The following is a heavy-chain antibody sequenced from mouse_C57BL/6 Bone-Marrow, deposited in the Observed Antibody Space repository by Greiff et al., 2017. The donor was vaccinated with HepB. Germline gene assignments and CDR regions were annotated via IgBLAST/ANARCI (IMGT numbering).Heavy chain of an antibody. Sequence: EVKLMESGGGLVKPGGSLKLSCAASGFTLSSYAMSWVRQTPEKRLEWVATISDGGSYTYYPDNVKGRFTISRDNAKNNLYLQMSHLKSEDTAMYYCARDDGYYWGQGTLVTVSA. CDR1: GFTLSSYA. CDR3: ARDDGYY. V-gene: IGHV5-4*01. D-gene: IGHD2-3*01. J-gene: IGHJ3*01. CDR2: ISDGGSYT.